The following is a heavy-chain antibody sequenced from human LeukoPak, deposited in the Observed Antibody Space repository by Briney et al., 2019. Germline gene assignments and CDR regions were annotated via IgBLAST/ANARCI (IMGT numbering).Heavy chain of an antibody. CDR3: TRHIDRYCSGAGCYLYYYYGLDV. CDR1: GFTVSSNY. D-gene: IGHD2-15*01. Sequence: GGSLRLSCAASGFTVSSNYMSWVRQAPGKGLEWVGRIRSKANSYVTAHAASVNGRFTISRDDSQNTAYLQMISLQTEDTAVYYCTRHIDRYCSGAGCYLYYYYGLDVWGQGTTVTVAS. CDR2: IRSKANSYVT. J-gene: IGHJ6*02. V-gene: IGHV3-73*01.